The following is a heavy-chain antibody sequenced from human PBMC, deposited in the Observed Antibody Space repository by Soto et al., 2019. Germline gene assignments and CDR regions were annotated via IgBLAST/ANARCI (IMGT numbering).Heavy chain of an antibody. V-gene: IGHV1-46*01. CDR2: INPSGGST. D-gene: IGHD3-22*01. CDR1: GYTFTSYY. Sequence: ASLKVSCKASGYTFTSYYMHWVRQAPGQGLEWMGIINPSGGSTSYAQKFQGRVTMTRDTSTSTVYMELSSLRSEDTAVYYCARNMIAVVFLGTPGYYYGMDVWGQGTTVTVSS. CDR3: ARNMIAVVFLGTPGYYYGMDV. J-gene: IGHJ6*02.